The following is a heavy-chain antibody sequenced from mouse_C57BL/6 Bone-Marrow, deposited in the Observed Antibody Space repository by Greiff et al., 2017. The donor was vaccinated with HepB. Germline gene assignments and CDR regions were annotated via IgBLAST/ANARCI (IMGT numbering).Heavy chain of an antibody. V-gene: IGHV1-22*01. CDR1: GYTFTDYN. J-gene: IGHJ2*01. Sequence: EVQLQQSGPELVKPGASVKMSCKASGYTFTDYNMHWVKQSHGKSLEWIGYINPNNGGTSYNQKFKGKATLTVNKSSSTAYMELRSLTSEDSAVYYCARWEVLWDGVYFDYWGQGTTLTVSS. CDR3: ARWEVLWDGVYFDY. CDR2: INPNNGGT. D-gene: IGHD4-1*01.